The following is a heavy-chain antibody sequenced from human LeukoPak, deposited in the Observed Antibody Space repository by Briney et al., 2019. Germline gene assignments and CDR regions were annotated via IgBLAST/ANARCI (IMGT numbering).Heavy chain of an antibody. V-gene: IGHV1-18*01. CDR3: ARDLVYYDSSGYRLGFDY. D-gene: IGHD3-22*01. CDR1: GYTFTIYG. J-gene: IGHJ4*02. CDR2: ISAYNGNT. Sequence: ASVKVSCTASGYTFTIYGISWVRQAPGQGLEWMGWISAYNGNTNYAQKLQGRVTMTTDTSTSTAYMELRSLRSDDTAVYYCARDLVYYDSSGYRLGFDYWGQGTLVTVSS.